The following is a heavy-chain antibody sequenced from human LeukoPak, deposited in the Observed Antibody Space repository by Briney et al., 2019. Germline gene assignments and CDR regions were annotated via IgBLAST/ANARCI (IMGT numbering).Heavy chain of an antibody. D-gene: IGHD2-21*02. CDR2: ISGSGGST. Sequence: PGGSLRLSCAASGFTFSSYAMSWVRQAPGKGLEWVSAISGSGGSTYYADSVKGRFTISRDNAKNSLYRQMNSLRAEDTAVYYCAREGCGGDCYSYYYYGMDVWGQGTTVTVSS. CDR3: AREGCGGDCYSYYYYGMDV. V-gene: IGHV3-23*01. J-gene: IGHJ6*02. CDR1: GFTFSSYA.